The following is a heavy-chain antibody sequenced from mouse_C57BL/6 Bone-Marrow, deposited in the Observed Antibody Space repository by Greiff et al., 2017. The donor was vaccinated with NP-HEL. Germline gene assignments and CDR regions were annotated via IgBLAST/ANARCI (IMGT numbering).Heavy chain of an antibody. Sequence: QLQHPWAELVKPGSSVKMSCKASGYTFTSYWITWVKQRPGQGLECIGDIYPGSGSTNYNEKFKSKATLTVDTSSSTAYMQRSSLTSEDSAVYYCGRGDYWGQGTTLTVSS. V-gene: IGHV1-55*01. CDR3: GRGDY. J-gene: IGHJ2*01. CDR1: GYTFTSYW. CDR2: IYPGSGST.